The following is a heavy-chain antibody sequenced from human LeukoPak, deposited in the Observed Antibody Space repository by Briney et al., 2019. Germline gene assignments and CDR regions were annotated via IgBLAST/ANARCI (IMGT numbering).Heavy chain of an antibody. Sequence: GGSLRLSCAASGFTFSSYGMHWVRQAPGKGLEWVAVIWYDGSNRYYADSVKGRFTISRDNSKNTLYLQMNSLRAEDTAVYYCARDSESGFPDYWGQGTLVTVSS. CDR2: IWYDGSNR. CDR3: ARDSESGFPDY. CDR1: GFTFSSYG. J-gene: IGHJ4*02. D-gene: IGHD3-22*01. V-gene: IGHV3-33*01.